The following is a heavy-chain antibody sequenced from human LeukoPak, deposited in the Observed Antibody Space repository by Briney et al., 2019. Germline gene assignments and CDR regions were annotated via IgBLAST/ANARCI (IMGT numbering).Heavy chain of an antibody. Sequence: SETLSLTCAVYGGSFSGYYWSWLRQPPGKGLEWVGSIYYSGSTYYNPSLKSRVTISVDTSKNQFSLKLSSVTAADTAVYYCARLPGSGSYFDLPDAFDIWGQGTMVTVSS. CDR3: ARLPGSGSYFDLPDAFDI. D-gene: IGHD3-10*01. CDR1: GGSFSGYY. J-gene: IGHJ3*02. CDR2: IYYSGST. V-gene: IGHV4-34*01.